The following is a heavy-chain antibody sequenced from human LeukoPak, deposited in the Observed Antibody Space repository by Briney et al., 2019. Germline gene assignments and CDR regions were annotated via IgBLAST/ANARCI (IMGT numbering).Heavy chain of an antibody. CDR1: GDSISSSHYY. CDR3: VRDYSNFVQGD. V-gene: IGHV4-39*02. J-gene: IGHJ4*02. D-gene: IGHD4-11*01. Sequence: SETLSLTCTVSGDSISSSHYYWGWIRQSPGKGLEWIGSIYSGGETHYNPSLNSRVAIFLDTSKNRFSLNLISVTATDTAVYYCVRDYSNFVQGDWGQGTLVTVSS. CDR2: IYSGGET.